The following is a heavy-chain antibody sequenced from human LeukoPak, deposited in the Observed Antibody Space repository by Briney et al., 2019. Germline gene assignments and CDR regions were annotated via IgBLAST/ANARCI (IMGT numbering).Heavy chain of an antibody. CDR1: GFTFSSYS. Sequence: GGSLRLSRAASGFTFSSYSMNWVRQAPGKGLEWVSSISSSSSYIYYADSVKGRFTISRDNAKNSLYLQMNSLRAEDTAVYYCARVPVVTGNDAFDIWGQGTMVTVSS. V-gene: IGHV3-21*01. CDR2: ISSSSSYI. J-gene: IGHJ3*02. CDR3: ARVPVVTGNDAFDI. D-gene: IGHD4-23*01.